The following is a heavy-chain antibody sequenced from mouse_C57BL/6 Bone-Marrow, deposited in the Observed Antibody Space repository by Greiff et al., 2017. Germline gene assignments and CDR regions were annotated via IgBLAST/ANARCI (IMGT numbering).Heavy chain of an antibody. V-gene: IGHV1-64*01. D-gene: IGHD1-1*01. CDR1: GYTFTSYW. Sequence: QVQLQQPGAELVKPGASVKLSCKASGYTFTSYWMHWVKQRPGQGLEWIGMIHPNSGSTNYNEKFKSKATLTVDKSSSTAYMQLSSLTSEDSAVYYCARAPTYYYGSSPFAYWGQGTLVTVSA. CDR3: ARAPTYYYGSSPFAY. J-gene: IGHJ3*01. CDR2: IHPNSGST.